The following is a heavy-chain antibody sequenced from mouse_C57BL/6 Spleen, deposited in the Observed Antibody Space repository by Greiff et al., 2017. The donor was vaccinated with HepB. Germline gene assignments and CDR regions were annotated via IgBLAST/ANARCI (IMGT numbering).Heavy chain of an antibody. J-gene: IGHJ4*01. Sequence: VQLQESGAELVRPGASVTLSCKASGYTFTDYEMHWVKQTPVHGLEWIGAIDPETGGTAYNQKFKGKAILTADKSSSTAYMELRILTSEDSAVYYCAYYAMDYWGQGTSVTVSS. CDR3: AYYAMDY. CDR2: IDPETGGT. V-gene: IGHV1-15*01. CDR1: GYTFTDYE.